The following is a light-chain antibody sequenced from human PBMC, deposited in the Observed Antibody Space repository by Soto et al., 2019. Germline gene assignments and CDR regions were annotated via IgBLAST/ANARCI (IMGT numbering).Light chain of an antibody. CDR2: GNS. Sequence: QSVLTQPPSVSGAPGQRVTISCTGSSSNIGAGYAVHWYQQLPGTAPKLLIYGNSNRPSGVPDRFSGSKSGTSASLAITGLQAEDEADYSCQSYDSSLSGFYVFGTGTKLTDL. V-gene: IGLV1-40*01. CDR3: QSYDSSLSGFYV. CDR1: SSNIGAGYA. J-gene: IGLJ1*01.